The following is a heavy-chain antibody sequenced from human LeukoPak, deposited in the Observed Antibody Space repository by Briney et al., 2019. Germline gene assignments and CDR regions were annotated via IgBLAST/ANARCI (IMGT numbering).Heavy chain of an antibody. V-gene: IGHV3-23*01. D-gene: IGHD4/OR15-4a*01. CDR2: ISGSGGST. Sequence: GGSLRLSCAASGFTFSSYAMSWVRQAPGKGLEWVSAISGSGGSTYYADSVKGRFTISRDNSKNTLYLQMNSLRAEDTAVYYCAKQPYGGWRTNWFDPWGQGTLVTVSS. J-gene: IGHJ5*02. CDR1: GFTFSSYA. CDR3: AKQPYGGWRTNWFDP.